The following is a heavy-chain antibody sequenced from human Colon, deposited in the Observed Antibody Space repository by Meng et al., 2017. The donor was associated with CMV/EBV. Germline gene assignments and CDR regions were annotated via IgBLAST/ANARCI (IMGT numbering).Heavy chain of an antibody. CDR1: GDPRSRGSHS. CDR3: ARDLTNKWFYY. D-gene: IGHD1-26*01. J-gene: IGHJ4*02. Sequence: QRRVQESGPGLVKPAETLSLTCTASGDPRSRGSHSWAWFRQPPGKRLEWIGSMYFSGIADYNPSLKSRVTISLHATQKQFSLRLTSVTAADSAVYFCARDLTNKWFYYWGQGTLVTVSS. V-gene: IGHV4-39*07. CDR2: MYFSGIA.